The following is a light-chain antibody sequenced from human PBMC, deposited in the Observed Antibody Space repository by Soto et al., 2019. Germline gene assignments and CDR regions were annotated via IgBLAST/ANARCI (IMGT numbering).Light chain of an antibody. CDR2: AAS. CDR1: QDLSSW. CDR3: QQPISFTIT. V-gene: IGKV1D-12*01. J-gene: IGKJ5*01. Sequence: DFQMTQYPSSVSASVGDRATITCRASQDLSSWLAWYQKKPGKAPKLLISAASSLQSGVPSRLRGSGYGTDLTITIRSMKNEDFETYYCQQPISFTITFGQGTRLEIK.